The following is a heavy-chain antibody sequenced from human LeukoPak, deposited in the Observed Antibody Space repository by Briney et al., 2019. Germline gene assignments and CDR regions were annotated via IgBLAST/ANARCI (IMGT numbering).Heavy chain of an antibody. D-gene: IGHD3-9*01. Sequence: GGSLRLSCAASGFTFTSYAMSWVRQAPGKGLEWVSVISGSGGSTYYADSVKDRFTISRDNSKNTLYLQMNSLRAEDTAVYYCARASYDILTGICWGQGTLVTVSS. CDR1: GFTFTSYA. CDR2: ISGSGGST. J-gene: IGHJ4*02. CDR3: ARASYDILTGIC. V-gene: IGHV3-23*01.